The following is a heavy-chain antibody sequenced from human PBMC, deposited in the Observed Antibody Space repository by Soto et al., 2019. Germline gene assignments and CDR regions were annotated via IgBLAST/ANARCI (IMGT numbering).Heavy chain of an antibody. CDR3: ARGGRDGYTV. CDR2: INHSGST. J-gene: IGHJ4*02. Sequence: QVQLQQWGAGLLKPSETLSLTCAVYGGSFSGYYWSWIRQPPGKGLEWIGEINHSGSTNYNPSLKSRVTSSVDTAKIQFSLKLSSVTAADPAVYYCARGGRDGYTVWGQGTLVTVSS. V-gene: IGHV4-34*01. D-gene: IGHD5-12*01. CDR1: GGSFSGYY.